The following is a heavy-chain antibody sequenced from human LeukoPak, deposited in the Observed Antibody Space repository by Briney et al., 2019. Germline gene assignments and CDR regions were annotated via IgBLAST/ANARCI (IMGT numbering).Heavy chain of an antibody. D-gene: IGHD2-2*01. CDR2: IYYSGST. Sequence: PSETLSLTCTVSGGSISDNYWSWIRQPPGKGLEWIGYIYYSGSTNYNPSLKRRVTISVDTSKNQFSLKLSSVTAADTAVYYCARVVIYCSSTSCFYMDVWGKGTTVTVSS. J-gene: IGHJ6*03. CDR1: GGSISDNY. CDR3: ARVVIYCSSTSCFYMDV. V-gene: IGHV4-59*01.